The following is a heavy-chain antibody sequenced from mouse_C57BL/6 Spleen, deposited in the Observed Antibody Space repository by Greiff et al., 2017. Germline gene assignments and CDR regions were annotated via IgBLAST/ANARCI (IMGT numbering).Heavy chain of an antibody. D-gene: IGHD1-1*01. CDR2: IYPGDGDT. CDR3: ARWDYGSSSYAMDY. V-gene: IGHV1-80*01. CDR1: GYAFSSYW. Sequence: VQRVESGAELVKPGASVKISCKASGYAFSSYWMNWVKQRHGKGLEWIGQIYPGDGDTNYNGKFKGKATLTADKSSSTAYMQLSSLTAEDSAVYFCARWDYGSSSYAMDYWGQGTSVTVSS. J-gene: IGHJ4*01.